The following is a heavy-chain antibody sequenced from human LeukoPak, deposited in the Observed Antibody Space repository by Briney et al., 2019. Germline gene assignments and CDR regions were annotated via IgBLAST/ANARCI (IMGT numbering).Heavy chain of an antibody. Sequence: ASVKVSCKASGYTFTSYAMHWVRQAPGQRLEWMGWINAGNGNTKYSQKFQGRVTITTDESTSTAYMELSSLRSEDTAVYYCARVNVISSSGYYKYAFDIWGQGTMVTVSS. J-gene: IGHJ3*02. CDR1: GYTFTSYA. CDR3: ARVNVISSSGYYKYAFDI. D-gene: IGHD3-3*01. V-gene: IGHV1-3*01. CDR2: INAGNGNT.